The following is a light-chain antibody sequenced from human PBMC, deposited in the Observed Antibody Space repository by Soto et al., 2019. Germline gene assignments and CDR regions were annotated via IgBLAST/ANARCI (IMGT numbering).Light chain of an antibody. J-gene: IGKJ1*01. CDR3: HQRQSWPRT. CDR2: DAS. Sequence: SQSPSTLSLSTGERATLSCRASQSVSGYLAWYQQKPGQAPRLLIYDASKRATGIPARFSGSGFGTDFTLTISSLEPEDFAVYYCHQRQSWPRTFGQGTKVAI. CDR1: QSVSGY. V-gene: IGKV3-11*01.